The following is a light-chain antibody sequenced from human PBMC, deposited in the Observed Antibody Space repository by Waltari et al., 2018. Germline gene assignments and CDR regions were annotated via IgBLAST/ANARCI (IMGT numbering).Light chain of an antibody. V-gene: IGLV7-43*01. CDR3: LLYYGGTWV. CDR2: NTY. J-gene: IGLJ3*02. Sequence: QTVVTQEPSLTVSPGGTVTLTCASSTGAVTSGYYPNWFQQKPGQAPRALIYNTYNKPAWTPARFSGSLLGGKAALTLSGVQPEDEAEYYCLLYYGGTWVFGGGTKLTVL. CDR1: TGAVTSGYY.